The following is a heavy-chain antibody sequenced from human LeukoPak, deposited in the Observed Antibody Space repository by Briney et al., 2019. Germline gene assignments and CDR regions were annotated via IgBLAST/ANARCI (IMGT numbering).Heavy chain of an antibody. CDR3: ARLSAYYYGSYFYYYMDV. Sequence: PGGSLRLSCEASGFSFSSYWMSWVRLAPGKGPEWVANIKQEESEKYSVDSVKGRFIISRDNAKNSVFLQMNSLRAEDTALYYCARLSAYYYGSYFYYYMDVWGKGTTVTVSS. D-gene: IGHD3-10*01. CDR1: GFSFSSYW. J-gene: IGHJ6*03. CDR2: IKQEESEK. V-gene: IGHV3-7*01.